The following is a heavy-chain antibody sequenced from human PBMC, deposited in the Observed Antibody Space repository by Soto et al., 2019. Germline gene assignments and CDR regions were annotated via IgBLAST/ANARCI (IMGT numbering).Heavy chain of an antibody. J-gene: IGHJ6*02. CDR2: INPIFGTA. CDR1: GATFSSYA. D-gene: IGHD6-6*01. CDR3: ARTLIAARPSGCYYGGMDV. V-gene: IGHV1-69*01. Sequence: QVQLLQSGAEVKKPGSSVKVSCKASGATFSSYAISWVGQAPGQGLEWMGGINPIFGTAKYAQKFQGRVTITGDESTSTDYMELNSLRSEDTAVYYCARTLIAARPSGCYYGGMDVWGQGTTVTVSS.